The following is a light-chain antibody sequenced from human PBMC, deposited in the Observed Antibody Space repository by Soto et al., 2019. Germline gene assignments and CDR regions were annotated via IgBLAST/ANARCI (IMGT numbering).Light chain of an antibody. CDR2: NNN. CDR1: SSNIGSNT. CDR3: AAWDDSLNGVV. Sequence: QSVLTQPPSASGTPGQRVAISCSGSSSNIGSNTGNWYQQLPGMAPKLLIYNNNQRPSGVPDRFSGSKSGTSASLAISGLQSEDEADYYCAAWDDSLNGVVFGGGTKLTVL. J-gene: IGLJ2*01. V-gene: IGLV1-44*01.